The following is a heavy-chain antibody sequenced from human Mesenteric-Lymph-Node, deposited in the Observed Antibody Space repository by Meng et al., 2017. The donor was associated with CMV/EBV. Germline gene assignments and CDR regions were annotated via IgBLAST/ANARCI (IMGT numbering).Heavy chain of an antibody. D-gene: IGHD6-13*01. Sequence: QITLKESGPTLVKPTQTLTLTCTFSGFSLSTSGVGVGWIRQPPGKALEWLALIYWDDDKRYSRSLKSRLTITKDTSKNQVVLTMTNMDPVDTATYYCAHSSGIAAAGPFYFDYWGQGTLVTVS. CDR1: GFSLSTSGVG. CDR3: AHSSGIAAAGPFYFDY. J-gene: IGHJ4*02. V-gene: IGHV2-5*02. CDR2: IYWDDDK.